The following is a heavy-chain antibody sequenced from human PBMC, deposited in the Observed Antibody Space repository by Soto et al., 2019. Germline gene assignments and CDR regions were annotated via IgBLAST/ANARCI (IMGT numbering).Heavy chain of an antibody. D-gene: IGHD3-10*01. CDR1: GGSMSRGDYY. V-gene: IGHV4-30-4*01. CDR2: IYYSGVT. CDR3: ARDLRGRRSGRFDP. Sequence: SETLSLTCTVSGGSMSRGDYYWSWIRQPPAKGLEWIGYIYYSGVTYYNPSLKSRATISVDTSKNQFSLNLSSVTAADTAMYYCARDLRGRRSGRFDPWGQGTLVTVSS. J-gene: IGHJ5*02.